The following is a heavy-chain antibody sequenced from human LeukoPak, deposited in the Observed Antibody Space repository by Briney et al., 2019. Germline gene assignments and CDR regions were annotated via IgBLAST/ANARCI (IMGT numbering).Heavy chain of an antibody. CDR2: ISSSGGNI. J-gene: IGHJ4*02. CDR1: GFSFRSYE. V-gene: IGHV3-48*03. D-gene: IGHD3-3*01. CDR3: ARANTIFGVEPDYYFDY. Sequence: SGGSLRLSCAASGFSFRSYEMIWVRQPTGRGLECILYISSSGGNIYYADSVKGRFTISRDNAKNSLYLQMNSLRVEDTAVYYCARANTIFGVEPDYYFDYWGQGTLVSVSS.